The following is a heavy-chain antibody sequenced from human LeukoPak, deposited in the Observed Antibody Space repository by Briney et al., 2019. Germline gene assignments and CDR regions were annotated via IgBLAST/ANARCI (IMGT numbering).Heavy chain of an antibody. D-gene: IGHD3-10*01. CDR1: GYTFTGYY. V-gene: IGHV1-2*02. J-gene: IGHJ4*02. Sequence: GASVKVSCKASGYTFTGYYIHWVRQAPGRGLEWMGWINPNSGGTNYAQKFQGRVTMTRDTSIRTAYMEPSRLRSDDTAMYYCARYYIEGRCFDYWGQGTLVTVSS. CDR2: INPNSGGT. CDR3: ARYYIEGRCFDY.